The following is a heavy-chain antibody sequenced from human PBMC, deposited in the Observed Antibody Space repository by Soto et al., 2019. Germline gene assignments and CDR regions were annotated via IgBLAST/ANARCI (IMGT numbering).Heavy chain of an antibody. V-gene: IGHV3-21*06. CDR2: ISSTTNYI. CDR1: GFTFTRYS. Sequence: GGSLRLSFAAFGFTFTRYSMNWVRQAPGKGLEWVSSISSTTNYIYYGDSMKGRFTISRDNAKNSLYLAMNSLRAEDTAVYYCARESEDPTSNFHXWGQGTLVTVSX. CDR3: ARESEDPTSNFHX. J-gene: IGHJ4*02.